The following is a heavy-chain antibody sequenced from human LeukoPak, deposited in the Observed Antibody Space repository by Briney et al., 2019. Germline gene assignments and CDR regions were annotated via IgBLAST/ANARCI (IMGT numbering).Heavy chain of an antibody. CDR1: GFTFSDSW. D-gene: IGHD1-26*01. Sequence: AGGSLRLSCAASGFTFSDSWMTWVRQVPGKGLEWVANIKEDESEKYFVDSVKGRFTISRDNSKNTLYLQMNSLRAEDTAVYYCAKDLFSGSQIWGQGTMVTVSS. V-gene: IGHV3-7*03. CDR2: IKEDESEK. CDR3: AKDLFSGSQI. J-gene: IGHJ3*02.